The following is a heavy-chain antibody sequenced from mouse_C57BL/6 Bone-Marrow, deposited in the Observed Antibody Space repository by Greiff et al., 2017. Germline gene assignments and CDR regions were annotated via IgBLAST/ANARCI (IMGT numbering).Heavy chain of an antibody. D-gene: IGHD1-1*01. CDR2: INPYNGGT. CDR1: GYTFTDYY. Sequence: EVQLQQSGPVLVKPGASVKMSCKASGYTFTDYYMNWVKQSHGKSLEWIGVINPYNGGTSYNQKFKGKATLTVDKSSSTAYMELNSLTSEDSAVYYCARRHYGSSRDYWGQGTTLTVSS. V-gene: IGHV1-19*01. J-gene: IGHJ2*01. CDR3: ARRHYGSSRDY.